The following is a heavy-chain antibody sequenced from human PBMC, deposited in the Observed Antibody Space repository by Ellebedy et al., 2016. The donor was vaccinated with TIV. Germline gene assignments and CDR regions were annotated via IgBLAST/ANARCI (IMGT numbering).Heavy chain of an antibody. J-gene: IGHJ4*02. CDR1: GFTFSIYW. D-gene: IGHD2-8*02. CDR3: VRTGRPWFDY. CDR2: ISTSSSYT. V-gene: IGHV3-21*06. Sequence: GESLKISCAASGFTFSIYWMSWVRQAPGKGLEWVSTISTSSSYTKCADSVKGRFTVSRDDAKNSLYLHMNSLKAEDTAVYYCVRTGRPWFDYWGQGTLVTVSS.